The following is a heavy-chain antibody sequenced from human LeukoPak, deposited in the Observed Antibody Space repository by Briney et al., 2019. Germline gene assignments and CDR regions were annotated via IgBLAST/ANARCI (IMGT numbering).Heavy chain of an antibody. J-gene: IGHJ2*01. Sequence: GGSLRLSCAASGFTFDDYAMHWVRQAPGKGLEWVSGISWNSGSIGYADSVKGRFTISRDNAKNSLYLQMNSLRAEDTALYYCAXXGXXXXXXXXXXXXDLWXRGTLVXV. CDR3: AXXGXXXXXXXXXXXXDL. CDR1: GFTFDDYA. CDR2: ISWNSGSI. V-gene: IGHV3-9*01.